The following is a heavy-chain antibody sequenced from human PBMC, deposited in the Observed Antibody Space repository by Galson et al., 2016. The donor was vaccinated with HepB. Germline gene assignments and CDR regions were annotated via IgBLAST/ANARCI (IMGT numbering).Heavy chain of an antibody. CDR2: ISGYNGNT. D-gene: IGHD1-1*01. CDR1: GGTFSTYA. V-gene: IGHV1-18*01. J-gene: IGHJ6*02. Sequence: SVKVSCKASGGTFSTYAISWVRQAPGQGLEWMGWISGYNGNTHYAQKFQDRVTLTRDTSTGTAYMDLWSLTYDDTAVYYCAREDWNPRYYFNGMDVWGQGTTVTVSS. CDR3: AREDWNPRYYFNGMDV.